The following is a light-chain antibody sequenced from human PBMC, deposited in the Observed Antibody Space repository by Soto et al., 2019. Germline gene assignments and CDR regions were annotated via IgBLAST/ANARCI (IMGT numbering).Light chain of an antibody. J-gene: IGKJ1*01. V-gene: IGKV1-27*01. CDR2: AAS. CDR1: QGISNS. CDR3: QKYDSVPT. Sequence: DIQITQSPSSLSASVLDRVTITFRASQGISNSLAWYQQRPGKVPKLLISAASTLRSGVPSRFSGSGSGTDFTLTISSLQPEDVATYYCQKYDSVPTFGQGTKVDIK.